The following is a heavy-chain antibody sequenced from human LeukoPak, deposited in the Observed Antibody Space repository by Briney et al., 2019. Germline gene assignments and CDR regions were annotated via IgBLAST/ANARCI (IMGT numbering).Heavy chain of an antibody. CDR3: ARVPMVRGVIIPNWFDP. CDR2: ISAYNGNT. Sequence: ASVKVSCKASGYTFTNYGISWVRQAPGQGLEWMGWISAYNGNTNYAQKLQGRVTMTTDTSTSTAYMELRSLRSDDTAVYYCARVPMVRGVIIPNWFDPWGQGTLVTVSS. CDR1: GYTFTNYG. J-gene: IGHJ5*02. V-gene: IGHV1-18*04. D-gene: IGHD3-10*01.